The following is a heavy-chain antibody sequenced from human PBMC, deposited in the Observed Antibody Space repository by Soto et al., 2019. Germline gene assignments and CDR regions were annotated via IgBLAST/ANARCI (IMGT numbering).Heavy chain of an antibody. CDR2: LYYSGST. CDR3: ARLAYSYGPGDY. V-gene: IGHV4-59*08. J-gene: IGHJ4*02. D-gene: IGHD5-18*01. CDR1: GGSISSYY. Sequence: PSETLSLTCTVSGGSISSYYWSWIRQPPGKGLEWIGSLYYSGSTNYNPSLKSRVTISVDTSKNQFSLKLSSVTAADTAVYYCARLAYSYGPGDYWGQGTLVTVSS.